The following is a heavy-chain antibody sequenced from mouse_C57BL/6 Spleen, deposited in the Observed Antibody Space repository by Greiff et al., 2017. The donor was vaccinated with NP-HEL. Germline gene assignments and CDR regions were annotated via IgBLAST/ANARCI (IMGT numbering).Heavy chain of an antibody. V-gene: IGHV7-3*01. CDR2: IRNKANGYTT. CDR3: ARSPSHYYGFYY. Sequence: EVQGVESGGGLVQPGGSLSLSCAASGFTFTDYYISWVRQPPGKALEWLGFIRNKANGYTTEYSASVKGRFTIPRDNSQSVLYLQMNALRAEDSATYYCARSPSHYYGFYYWGQGTTLTVSS. CDR1: GFTFTDYY. J-gene: IGHJ2*01. D-gene: IGHD1-2*01.